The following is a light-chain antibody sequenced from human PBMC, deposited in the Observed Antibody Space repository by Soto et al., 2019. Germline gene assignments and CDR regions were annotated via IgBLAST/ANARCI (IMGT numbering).Light chain of an antibody. CDR3: QQHSPWHPLT. CDR1: QNVSTF. J-gene: IGKJ1*01. CDR2: GAS. V-gene: IGKV3-11*01. Sequence: EVVLTQSPATLSLSPGERATRSCRASQNVSTFLDWYQQKLGQASRLLIYGASNSATGIPARFSGSESGTDFTLTISSLESEEFAVSSCQQHSPWHPLTFGKGTRVEI.